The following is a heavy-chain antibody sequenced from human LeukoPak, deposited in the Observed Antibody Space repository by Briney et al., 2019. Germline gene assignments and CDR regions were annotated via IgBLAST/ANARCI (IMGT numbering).Heavy chain of an antibody. J-gene: IGHJ4*02. Sequence: PGGSLRLSCAASGFTFSNYAMSWVRQAPGKGLEWVSGISGSGGSTYYADSVKGRFTISRDNSKNTLYLQMNSLRAEDTAVYYCAKDLRPGSWLYWGQGTLVTVSS. CDR3: AKDLRPGSWLY. CDR1: GFTFSNYA. V-gene: IGHV3-23*01. CDR2: ISGSGGST. D-gene: IGHD3-22*01.